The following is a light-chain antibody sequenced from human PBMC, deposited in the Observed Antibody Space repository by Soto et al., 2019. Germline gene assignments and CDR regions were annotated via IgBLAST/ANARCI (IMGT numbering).Light chain of an antibody. CDR1: SSNIGTPYD. CDR2: GNT. Sequence: QSVLTQPPSVSGAPGQRGTLSCTGSSSNIGTPYDVHWYQHLPGTAPKLLISGNTDRPSGVPDRFSGSKSGTSASLAITGLQAEDEADYYCQSYDTSLSVWVFGGGTKLTVL. J-gene: IGLJ3*02. CDR3: QSYDTSLSVWV. V-gene: IGLV1-40*01.